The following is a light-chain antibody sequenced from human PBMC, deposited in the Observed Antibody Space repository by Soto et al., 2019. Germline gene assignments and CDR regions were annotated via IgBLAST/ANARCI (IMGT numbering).Light chain of an antibody. CDR2: DTS. CDR1: QSVNSY. J-gene: IGKJ4*01. Sequence: EIVLTQSPATLSLSPGEWTTLSCRASQSVNSYLAWYQQKPGQSPRLLIYDTSSMAAGIPARFSGSGSGTDFTLTISSLEPEDFAIYYCQQRSSWPLTFGGGTKVEIK. V-gene: IGKV3-11*01. CDR3: QQRSSWPLT.